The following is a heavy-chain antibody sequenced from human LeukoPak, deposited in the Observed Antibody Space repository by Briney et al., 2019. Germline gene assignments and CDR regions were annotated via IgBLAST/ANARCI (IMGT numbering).Heavy chain of an antibody. Sequence: PGGSLRLSCADSGYIFSNYAMSWVRQAPGKGLEWISAISGNGDNPFYADFVKGRFIISRDNSKNTLYLQVNSLRAEDTALYFCAKDNVAYTTTWYYFDSWAGEPWSPSPQ. J-gene: IGHJ4*02. V-gene: IGHV3-23*01. CDR1: GYIFSNYA. D-gene: IGHD6-13*01. CDR2: ISGNGDNP. CDR3: AKDNVAYTTTWYYFDS.